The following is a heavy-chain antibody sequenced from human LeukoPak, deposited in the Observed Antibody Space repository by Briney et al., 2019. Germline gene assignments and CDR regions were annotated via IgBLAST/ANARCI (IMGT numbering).Heavy chain of an antibody. J-gene: IGHJ4*02. V-gene: IGHV3-48*02. Sequence: GGSLRLSCAASGFTFSDYSMNWVRQAQGKGLEWVSYIDGSGDTIYYADSVKGRFTISRGNAKNSLDLQMNSLRDEDTAVYYCSRRFDCWGQGTLVTVSS. CDR1: GFTFSDYS. CDR3: SRRFDC. CDR2: IDGSGDTI.